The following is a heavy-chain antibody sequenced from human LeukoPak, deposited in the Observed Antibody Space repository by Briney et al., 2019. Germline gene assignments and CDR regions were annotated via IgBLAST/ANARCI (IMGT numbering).Heavy chain of an antibody. CDR2: INSDGSTT. CDR3: ARDGHSNYDY. J-gene: IGHJ4*02. V-gene: IGHV3-74*01. CDR1: GITFSSYA. D-gene: IGHD4-11*01. Sequence: GGSLRLSCAASGITFSSYAMSWVRQAPGKGLVWVSRINSDGSTTNYADSVKGRFTISRDNAKNTLYLQMNSLRADDTAVYYCARDGHSNYDYWGQGTLVTVSS.